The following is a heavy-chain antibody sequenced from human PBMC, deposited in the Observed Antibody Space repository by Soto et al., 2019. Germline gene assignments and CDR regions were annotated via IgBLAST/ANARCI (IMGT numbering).Heavy chain of an antibody. CDR2: ISYDGSNK. J-gene: IGHJ4*02. CDR3: AKDRPDFDY. V-gene: IGHV3-30*18. CDR1: EFTFSSYG. Sequence: GGSLRLSCAASEFTFSSYGMHWVRQAPGKGLEWVAVISYDGSNKYYADSVKGRFTISRDNSKNTLYLQMNSLRAEDTAVYYCAKDRPDFDYWGQGTLVTVSS.